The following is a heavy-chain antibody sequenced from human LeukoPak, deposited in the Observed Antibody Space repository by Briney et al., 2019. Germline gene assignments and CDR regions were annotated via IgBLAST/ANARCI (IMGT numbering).Heavy chain of an antibody. CDR3: TKRDITMTDTDY. D-gene: IGHD2-21*02. CDR1: GDSVSSNSAA. V-gene: IGHV6-1*01. CDR2: TYYRSKWYN. J-gene: IGHJ4*02. Sequence: SQTLSLTCAISGDSVSSNSAAWNWIRQSPSRGLEWLGRTYYRSKWYNDYAVSVKSRITINPDTSKNQFSLKLTSVTAADTAVYYCTKRDITMTDTDYWGQGTLITVSS.